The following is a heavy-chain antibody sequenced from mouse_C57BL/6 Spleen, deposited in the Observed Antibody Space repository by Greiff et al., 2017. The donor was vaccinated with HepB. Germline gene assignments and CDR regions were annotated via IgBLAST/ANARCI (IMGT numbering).Heavy chain of an antibody. V-gene: IGHV5-9-1*02. D-gene: IGHD1-1*01. CDR2: ISSGGDYI. J-gene: IGHJ3*01. Sequence: EVKLMESGEGLVKPGGSLKLSCAASGFTFSSYAMSWVRQTPEKRLEWVAYISSGGDYIYYADTVKGRFTISRDNARNTLYLQMSSLKSEDTAMYYCTRDGHYGISYYAWFAYWGQGTLVTVSA. CDR3: TRDGHYGISYYAWFAY. CDR1: GFTFSSYA.